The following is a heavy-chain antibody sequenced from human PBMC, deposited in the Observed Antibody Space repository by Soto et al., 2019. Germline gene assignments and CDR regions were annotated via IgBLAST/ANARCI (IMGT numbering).Heavy chain of an antibody. J-gene: IGHJ4*02. CDR2: ISSSSSYT. CDR3: ARDLGDGYHYLEDY. D-gene: IGHD5-12*01. Sequence: QVQLVESGGGLVKPGGSLRLSCAASGFTFSDYYMSWIRQAPGKGLEWVSYISSSSSYTNYADSVKGRFTISRDNAKNALYLQMNSLRAEDTAVYYCARDLGDGYHYLEDYWGQGTLVTVSS. V-gene: IGHV3-11*05. CDR1: GFTFSDYY.